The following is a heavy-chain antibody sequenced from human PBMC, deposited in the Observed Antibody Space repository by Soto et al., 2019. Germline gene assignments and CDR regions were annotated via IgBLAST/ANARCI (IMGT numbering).Heavy chain of an antibody. Sequence: EVQLVESGGGLVQPGGSLRLSCAASGFTFSSYSMNWVRQAPGKGLEWVSYISSSSSTIYYADSVKGRVTISRDNAKNSLYLQMNSLRAEDTAVYYCAREADFLNWFHPWGQGTLVTVSS. CDR3: AREADFLNWFHP. V-gene: IGHV3-48*01. D-gene: IGHD3-3*01. CDR2: ISSSSSTI. J-gene: IGHJ5*02. CDR1: GFTFSSYS.